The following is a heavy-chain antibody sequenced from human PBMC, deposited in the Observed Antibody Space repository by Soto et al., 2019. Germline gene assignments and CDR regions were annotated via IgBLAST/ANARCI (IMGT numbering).Heavy chain of an antibody. J-gene: IGHJ4*02. Sequence: DVQLVKSGGGLIQPGGSLRLSCAASGITATNGHMSWVRQAPGKGLEWVSDIYSDDNTYYADSVKGRFTISRDTSKNTVYLQMNSLRAEDTAVYYCARDWNGDKYFDFWDQGSLVTVSS. CDR3: ARDWNGDKYFDF. CDR2: IYSDDNT. D-gene: IGHD4-17*01. V-gene: IGHV3-53*01. CDR1: GITATNGH.